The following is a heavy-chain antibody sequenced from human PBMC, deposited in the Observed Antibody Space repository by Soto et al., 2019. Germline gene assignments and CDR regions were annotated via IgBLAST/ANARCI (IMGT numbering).Heavy chain of an antibody. CDR3: ARVVGRRSTKTVWFDP. Sequence: SETLSLTCAVSGGSISSSNWWSWVRQPPGKGLEWIGEIYHSGSTNYNPSLKSRVTISVDKSKNQFSLKLSSVTTADTAVYYCARVVGRRSTKTVWFDPWGQGTLVTVSS. J-gene: IGHJ5*02. V-gene: IGHV4-4*02. CDR2: IYHSGST. CDR1: GGSISSSNW. D-gene: IGHD6-13*01.